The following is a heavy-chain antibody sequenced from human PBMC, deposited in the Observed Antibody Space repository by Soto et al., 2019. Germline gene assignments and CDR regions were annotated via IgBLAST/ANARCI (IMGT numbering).Heavy chain of an antibody. J-gene: IGHJ4*02. CDR1: GGSISSSSYY. Sequence: QLQLQESGPGLVKPSETLSLTCTVSGGSISSSSYYWGWIRQPPGKGLEWIGSIYYSGSTYYNPSLKSRVTISGDTAKNQFSLKLSSVTAADTAVYYCARQRGSGWYDAGGGLDYWGQGTLVTVSS. CDR2: IYYSGST. CDR3: ARQRGSGWYDAGGGLDY. V-gene: IGHV4-39*01. D-gene: IGHD6-19*01.